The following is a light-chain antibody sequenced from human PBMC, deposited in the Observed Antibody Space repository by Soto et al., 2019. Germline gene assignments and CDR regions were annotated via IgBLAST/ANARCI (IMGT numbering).Light chain of an antibody. CDR1: QSVSSN. CDR3: QQYNNWLRT. CDR2: GAS. J-gene: IGKJ1*01. Sequence: EIVMTQSPATLSVSPGERATLSCRASQSVSSNLAWYQQKPGQAPRLLIYGASTRATGIPARFSGSESGTEFTLTISSLQSEDFAVCYCQQYNNWLRTFGQGTKVEIK. V-gene: IGKV3-15*01.